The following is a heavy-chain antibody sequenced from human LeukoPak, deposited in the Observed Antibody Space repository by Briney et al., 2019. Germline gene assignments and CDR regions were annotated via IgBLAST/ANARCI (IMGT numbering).Heavy chain of an antibody. CDR1: GFTFSSYG. D-gene: IGHD1-26*01. J-gene: IGHJ4*02. CDR3: ARDARLYKWELLAY. Sequence: PGGSLRLSCAASGFTFSSYGMHWVRQAPGKGLEWVAVISYDGSNKYYADSVKGRFTISRDNSKNTVYLQMDNLRPEDTAVYYCARDARLYKWELLAYWGQGTLVTVSS. CDR2: ISYDGSNK. V-gene: IGHV3-30*03.